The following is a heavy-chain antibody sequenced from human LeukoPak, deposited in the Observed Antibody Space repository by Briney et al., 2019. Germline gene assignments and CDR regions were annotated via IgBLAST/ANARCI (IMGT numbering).Heavy chain of an antibody. CDR2: IYYSGST. Sequence: SETLSLTCTVSGGSISSSSHYWGWIRQPPGKGLEWIGNIYYSGSTYYNPSLKSRVTISVDTLKNQFSLKLSSVTAADTAVYYCATRNWNYGHFDYWGQGTLVTVSS. CDR3: ATRNWNYGHFDY. CDR1: GGSISSSSHY. J-gene: IGHJ4*02. V-gene: IGHV4-39*01. D-gene: IGHD1-7*01.